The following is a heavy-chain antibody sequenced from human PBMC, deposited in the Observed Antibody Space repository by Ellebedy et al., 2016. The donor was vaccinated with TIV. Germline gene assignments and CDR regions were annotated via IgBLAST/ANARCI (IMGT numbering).Heavy chain of an antibody. V-gene: IGHV4-39*07. Sequence: MPSETLSLTCSVPGGSISSSSFYWGWIRQPPGKGLEWIGNIYYSGTTFYSPSLKSRVTISMDTSKNQFSLNLTSVTAADTAVYYGARVLRAGRSGDYFDYWGQGTLVTVSS. CDR3: ARVLRAGRSGDYFDY. J-gene: IGHJ4*02. D-gene: IGHD1-1*01. CDR2: IYYSGTT. CDR1: GGSISSSSFY.